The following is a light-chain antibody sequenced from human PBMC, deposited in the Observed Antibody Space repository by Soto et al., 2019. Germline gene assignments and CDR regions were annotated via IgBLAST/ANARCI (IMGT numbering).Light chain of an antibody. Sequence: QSVLTQTPSVCEVPGQRVTISCTGSISNIGAGYDVHWYQQLPGTAPKLLIYGNSNRPSGVPDRFSGSKSGTSASLAITGLQAEDEADYYCQSYDSSLSGYVFGTGT. V-gene: IGLV1-40*01. CDR3: QSYDSSLSGYV. CDR1: ISNIGAGYD. J-gene: IGLJ1*01. CDR2: GNS.